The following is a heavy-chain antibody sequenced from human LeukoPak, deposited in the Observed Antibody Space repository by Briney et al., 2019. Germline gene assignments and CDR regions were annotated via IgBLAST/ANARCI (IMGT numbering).Heavy chain of an antibody. J-gene: IGHJ4*02. Sequence: GGSLRLSCAASGFTFSGYWMHWVRQAPGKGLVWVSRIKSDGSSTTYADSAKGGFTISRDNAKNTLYLEMNSLRAEDTAVYYCARTFAAAHIDYWGQGTLVTVSS. CDR3: ARTFAAAHIDY. D-gene: IGHD2-15*01. CDR2: IKSDGSST. V-gene: IGHV3-74*01. CDR1: GFTFSGYW.